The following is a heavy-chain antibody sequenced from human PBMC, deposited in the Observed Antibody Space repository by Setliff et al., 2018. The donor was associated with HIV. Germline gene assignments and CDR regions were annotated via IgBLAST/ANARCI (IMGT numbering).Heavy chain of an antibody. CDR1: GYSFTNYW. V-gene: IGHV5-51*03. CDR2: IYPGDSDT. Sequence: PGESLKISCKGSGYSFTNYWIGWVRQVPGKGLEWMGIIYPGDSDTRYSPSFHGQVTISADKSISTAYLQWSSLKASDTAMYYCARKAAADAFDIWGQGTMVTVSS. D-gene: IGHD6-13*01. CDR3: ARKAAADAFDI. J-gene: IGHJ3*02.